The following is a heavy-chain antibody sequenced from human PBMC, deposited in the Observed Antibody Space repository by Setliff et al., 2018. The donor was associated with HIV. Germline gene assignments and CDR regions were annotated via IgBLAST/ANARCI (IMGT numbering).Heavy chain of an antibody. D-gene: IGHD6-19*01. CDR1: GDSMTSGSFY. Sequence: SETLSLTCTVSGDSMTSGSFYWSWVRRPAGKGLEWIGQVHSTLSTNYNPSLKSRLSISADTSKNQFSLNLRFVTAADTALYYCARRTFGSGRFDPWGQGTPVTVSS. CDR3: ARRTFGSGRFDP. V-gene: IGHV4-61*09. CDR2: VHSTLST. J-gene: IGHJ5*02.